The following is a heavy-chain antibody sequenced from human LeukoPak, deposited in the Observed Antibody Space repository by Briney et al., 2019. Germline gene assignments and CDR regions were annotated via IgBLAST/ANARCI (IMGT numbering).Heavy chain of an antibody. CDR2: ISAYNGYT. CDR3: ARSATQYYDSSGYFGGRGPPRNDY. V-gene: IGHV1-18*01. CDR1: GYTFTNYT. J-gene: IGHJ4*02. Sequence: ASVKVSCKASGYTFTNYTVTWVRQAPGQGLEWMGWISAYNGYTNYAQNLLGRVTMTTDTSTNTVYMELRGLRSDDTAVYYCARSATQYYDSSGYFGGRGPPRNDYWGQGTLVTVSS. D-gene: IGHD3-22*01.